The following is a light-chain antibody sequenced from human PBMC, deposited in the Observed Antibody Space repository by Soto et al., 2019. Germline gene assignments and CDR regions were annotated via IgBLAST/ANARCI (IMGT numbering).Light chain of an antibody. CDR2: DAS. V-gene: IGKV1-5*01. Sequence: DIQMTQSPSTLSASVGDRVTITCRASQNIGTSLAWYQQTPGKAPKLLISDASTLESGVPSRFGGRGSGRESALSCSSLQRDDFATYSCQKRFSHWTFAQGTKV. J-gene: IGKJ1*01. CDR3: QKRFSHWT. CDR1: QNIGTS.